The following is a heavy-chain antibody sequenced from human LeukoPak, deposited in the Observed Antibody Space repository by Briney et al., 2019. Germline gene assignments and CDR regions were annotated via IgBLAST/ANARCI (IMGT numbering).Heavy chain of an antibody. Sequence: SETLSLTCTVSGGSISSYYWSWIRQPPGKSLEWIGYIYYSGSTYYNPSLKSRVTISVDTSKNQFSLKLSSVTAADTAVYYCARGGYSRGSDYWGQGTLVTVSS. CDR1: GGSISSYY. V-gene: IGHV4-59*08. D-gene: IGHD5-18*01. CDR3: ARGGYSRGSDY. J-gene: IGHJ4*02. CDR2: IYYSGST.